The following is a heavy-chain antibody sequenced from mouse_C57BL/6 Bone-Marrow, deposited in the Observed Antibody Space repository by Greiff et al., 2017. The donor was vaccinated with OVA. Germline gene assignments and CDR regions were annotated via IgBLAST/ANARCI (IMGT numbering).Heavy chain of an antibody. V-gene: IGHV7-1*01. CDR3: ARDAPYGNYFDY. Sequence: EVKLVESGGGLVQSGRSLRLSCATSGFTFSDFYMEWVRQAPGKGLEWIAASRNKANDYTTEYSASVKGRFIVSRDTSQSTLYLQMNALRAEDTAIYYCARDAPYGNYFDYWGQGTTLTVSS. CDR2: SRNKANDYTT. J-gene: IGHJ2*01. CDR1: GFTFSDFY. D-gene: IGHD2-1*01.